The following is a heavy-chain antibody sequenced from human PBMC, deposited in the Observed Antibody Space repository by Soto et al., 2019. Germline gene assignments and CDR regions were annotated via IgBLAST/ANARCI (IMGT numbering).Heavy chain of an antibody. V-gene: IGHV4-34*01. Sequence: SETLSLTCAVYGGSFSGYYWSWVRQPPGKGLEWIGEINHSGSTNYNPSLKSRVTISVDTSKNQFSLKLSSVTTADTAVYYCARGEVVVITYSDAFDIWGQGTMVTVSS. D-gene: IGHD3-22*01. J-gene: IGHJ3*02. CDR2: INHSGST. CDR3: ARGEVVVITYSDAFDI. CDR1: GGSFSGYY.